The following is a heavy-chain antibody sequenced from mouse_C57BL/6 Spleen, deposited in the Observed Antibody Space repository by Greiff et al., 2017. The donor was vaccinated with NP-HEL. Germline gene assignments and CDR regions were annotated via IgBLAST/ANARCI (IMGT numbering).Heavy chain of an antibody. Sequence: VQLQQSGAELVKPGASVKLSCKASGYTFTEYTIHWVKQRSGQGLGWIGWFYPGSGSIKYNEKFKDKATLTADKSSSTVYMELSRLTSEDSAVYFCARHAYYGSSYDYAMDYWGQGTSVTVSS. CDR1: GYTFTEYT. CDR3: ARHAYYGSSYDYAMDY. CDR2: FYPGSGSI. V-gene: IGHV1-62-2*01. D-gene: IGHD1-1*01. J-gene: IGHJ4*01.